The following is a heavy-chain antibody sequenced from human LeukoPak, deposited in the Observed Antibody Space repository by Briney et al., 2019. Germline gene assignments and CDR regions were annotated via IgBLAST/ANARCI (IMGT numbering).Heavy chain of an antibody. Sequence: SETLSLTCTVSGYSIRSGYYWGWIRQPPGKGLEWIGSIYHSGSTYYNPSLKSRVTISVDTSKNQFSLKLSSVTAADTAVYYCARGPYYYDSSGYYFGGNWGQGTLVTVSS. V-gene: IGHV4-38-2*02. J-gene: IGHJ4*02. CDR1: GYSIRSGYY. CDR3: ARGPYYYDSSGYYFGGN. D-gene: IGHD3-22*01. CDR2: IYHSGST.